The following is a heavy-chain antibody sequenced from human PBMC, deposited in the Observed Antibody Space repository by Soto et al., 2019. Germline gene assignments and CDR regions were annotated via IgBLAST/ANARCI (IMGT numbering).Heavy chain of an antibody. Sequence: QVQLQQWGAGLLKPSETLSLTCAVYGGSFSGYYWSWILQPPGKGLEWIGEINHSGSTNYNPSLKSRVTISVDTSKTQFSLKLSSVTAADTAVYYCARNGRKPYWGQGTLVTVSS. D-gene: IGHD2-8*01. CDR2: INHSGST. J-gene: IGHJ4*02. CDR1: GGSFSGYY. V-gene: IGHV4-34*01. CDR3: ARNGRKPY.